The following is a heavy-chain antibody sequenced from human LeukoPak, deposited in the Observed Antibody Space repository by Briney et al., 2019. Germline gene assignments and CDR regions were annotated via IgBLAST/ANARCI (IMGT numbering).Heavy chain of an antibody. D-gene: IGHD3-22*01. V-gene: IGHV4-59*07. CDR1: GGSISSYY. CDR2: IYYSGST. CDR3: ARWRSNYYDSSGYVPRAFDI. Sequence: PSDTLSLTCTVSGGSISSYYWSWIRQPPGKGLEWIGYIYYSGSTNYNPSLKSRVTISVDTSKNQFSLKLSSVTAADTAVYYCARWRSNYYDSSGYVPRAFDIWGQGTMVTVSS. J-gene: IGHJ3*02.